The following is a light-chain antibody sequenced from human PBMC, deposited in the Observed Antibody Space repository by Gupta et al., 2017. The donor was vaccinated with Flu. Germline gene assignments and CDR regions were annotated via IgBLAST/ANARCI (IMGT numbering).Light chain of an antibody. CDR3: QHDGTSLT. CDR2: HAS. CDR1: QSVPSNY. J-gene: IGKJ1*01. Sequence: EIVLTQSPGTLPLSPGEGATLSCRASQSVPSNYLAWFQQRPGQAPRLVIYHASNRATGIPDRFSGSGSGTDFTLTISRLEPEDFAVYYCQHDGTSLTFGQGTKVEIK. V-gene: IGKV3-20*01.